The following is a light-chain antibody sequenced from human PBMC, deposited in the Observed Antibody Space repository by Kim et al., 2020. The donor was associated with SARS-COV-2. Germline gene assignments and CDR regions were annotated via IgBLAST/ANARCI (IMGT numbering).Light chain of an antibody. CDR2: RTS. CDR3: QQYNTWPLPCT. Sequence: EIVMTQSPATLSVYPGERPTLSCSASQTFGTNLAWYQQKPGQAPRLLIYRTSTRATGVPARFSGSGSGTEFTLTISSLQSDDFATYFCQQYNTWPLPCTFGQGTNLEIK. J-gene: IGKJ2*02. CDR1: QTFGTN. V-gene: IGKV3-15*01.